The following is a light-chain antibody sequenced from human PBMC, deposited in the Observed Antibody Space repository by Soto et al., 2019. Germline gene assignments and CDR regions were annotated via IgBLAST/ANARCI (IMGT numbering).Light chain of an antibody. J-gene: IGKJ5*01. CDR3: QQYGSSHT. CDR1: QSVTSTY. V-gene: IGKV3-20*01. CDR2: GAS. Sequence: EIVLKPSPGTLSLSPGEKATLSCRASQSVTSTYLAWYQQKPGQAPRLLIYGASSRAIGIPDRFSGSVSGSDFILTINRLEPEDFAVYYCQQYGSSHTFGQGTRLEIK.